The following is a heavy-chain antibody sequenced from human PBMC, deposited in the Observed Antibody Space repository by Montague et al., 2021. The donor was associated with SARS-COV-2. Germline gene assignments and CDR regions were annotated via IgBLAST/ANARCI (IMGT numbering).Heavy chain of an antibody. CDR2: INHGGST. D-gene: IGHD3-10*01. CDR3: ARLRDGVVPSPILGVGPYYSYYYMDV. J-gene: IGHJ6*03. Sequence: SETLSLTCAVHGTSFSGYYWNWIRQPPGKGLEWIGEINHGGSTKYSPSPKSRLTISADTSKNQFSLELTSVAAADTAAYYCARLRDGVVPSPILGVGPYYSYYYMDVWGRGTTVTVSS. V-gene: IGHV4-34*01. CDR1: GTSFSGYY.